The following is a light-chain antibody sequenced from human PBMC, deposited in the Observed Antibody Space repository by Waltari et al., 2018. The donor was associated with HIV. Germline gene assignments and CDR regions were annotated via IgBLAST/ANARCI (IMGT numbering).Light chain of an antibody. CDR1: QNINTY. CDR3: QQSYSSPT. Sequence: DIQMTQSPSSLSASIGDRVTITCRASQNINTYLNWYQQKPGKAPKALIYSATTLHSGVPSRFTGSGSGTDFTLTITSLQPEDFGTYCCQQSYSSPTFGPGTTVDLK. J-gene: IGKJ3*01. V-gene: IGKV1-39*01. CDR2: SAT.